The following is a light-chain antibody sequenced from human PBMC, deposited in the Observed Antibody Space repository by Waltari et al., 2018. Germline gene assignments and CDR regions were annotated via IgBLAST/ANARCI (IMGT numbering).Light chain of an antibody. V-gene: IGKV3-15*01. Sequence: IVMTQSPATLSVSPGERVTLSCRASQSVSGNLAWYQQKPGHAPRLLMYGASTRAAGVPTRLSGSESGTEFTVTISSLQSEDFAVYYCQQYNNWPQTFGQGTKLETK. CDR1: QSVSGN. CDR3: QQYNNWPQT. J-gene: IGKJ2*01. CDR2: GAS.